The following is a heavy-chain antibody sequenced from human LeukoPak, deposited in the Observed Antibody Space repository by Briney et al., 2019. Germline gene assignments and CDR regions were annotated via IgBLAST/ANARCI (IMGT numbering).Heavy chain of an antibody. V-gene: IGHV4-61*01. CDR1: GGSFSSGSYY. CDR3: AREEAAAGTSYFDY. D-gene: IGHD6-13*01. CDR2: IYYSGST. Sequence: PSETLSLTCTVSGGSFSSGSYYWSWIRQPPGKGLEWIGYIYYSGSTNYNPSLKSRVTISVDTSKNQFSLKLSSVTAADTAVYYCAREEAAAGTSYFDYWGQGTLVTVSS. J-gene: IGHJ4*02.